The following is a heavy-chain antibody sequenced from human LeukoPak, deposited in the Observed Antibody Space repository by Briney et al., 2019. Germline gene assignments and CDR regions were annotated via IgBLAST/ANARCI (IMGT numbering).Heavy chain of an antibody. CDR3: ARYTTGVDY. Sequence: PSETLSLTCTVSGGSITSYYWSWIRQPPGKGLEWIGYISYSGNTDYNPSLKSRVIISVDTSKNQFSLKLSSVNAADTAVYYCARYTTGVDYWGQGTLVTVSS. J-gene: IGHJ4*02. CDR2: ISYSGNT. V-gene: IGHV4-59*01. CDR1: GGSITSYY. D-gene: IGHD4-17*01.